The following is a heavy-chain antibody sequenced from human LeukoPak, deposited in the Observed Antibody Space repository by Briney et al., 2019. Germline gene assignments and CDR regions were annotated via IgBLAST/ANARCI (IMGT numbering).Heavy chain of an antibody. CDR3: ARVPTVTFFDY. V-gene: IGHV4-4*07. CDR2: THTSGST. CDR1: GGSISSYY. Sequence: SSETLSLTCTFSGGSISSYYWSWIRQPAGKGLEWVGRTHTSGSTNYNPSLKSRVTISVDTSKNQFSLKLSSVTAADTAVYYCARVPTVTFFDYWGQGTLVTVSS. D-gene: IGHD4-17*01. J-gene: IGHJ4*02.